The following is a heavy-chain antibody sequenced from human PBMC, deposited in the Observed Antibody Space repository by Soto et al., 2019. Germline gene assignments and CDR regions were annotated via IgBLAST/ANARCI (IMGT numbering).Heavy chain of an antibody. J-gene: IGHJ4*02. D-gene: IGHD3-3*01. CDR1: GFTFRSYW. CDR3: ARAEDYDFWSGPPKYFDN. Sequence: PGGSLRLSCATSGFTFRSYWMTWVRQAPGKGPEWVANIKPDGSEKQYVDSVKGRFTVSRDNAKKSLDLQMNSLRVEDTAVYYCARAEDYDFWSGPPKYFDNWGQGTQVTVYS. V-gene: IGHV3-7*03. CDR2: IKPDGSEK.